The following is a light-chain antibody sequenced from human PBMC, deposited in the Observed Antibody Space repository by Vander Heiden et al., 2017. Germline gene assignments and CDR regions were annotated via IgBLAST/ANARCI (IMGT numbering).Light chain of an antibody. J-gene: IGLJ3*02. V-gene: IGLV10-54*01. Sequence: QAGPTPPPSVSKGLRQTGRPTCTGNSSNVGNQGAAWLQQHQSHPPKLLSYRNNNRPSGISERLSASRSGNTASLTITGLQPEDEADYYCSAWDSSLSAWVFGGGTKLTVL. CDR3: SAWDSSLSAWV. CDR1: SSNVGNQG. CDR2: RNN.